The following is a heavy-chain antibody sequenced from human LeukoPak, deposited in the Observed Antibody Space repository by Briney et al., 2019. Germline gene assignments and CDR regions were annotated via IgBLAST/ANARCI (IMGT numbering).Heavy chain of an antibody. J-gene: IGHJ6*03. V-gene: IGHV1-69*04. D-gene: IGHD5-12*01. CDR3: ARFRYSGYDYDYMDV. CDR2: IIPVLGIT. Sequence: ASVKVSCKASGDTFSTNGISWVRQAPGQGLEWMGRIIPVLGITNYAQQFQGRVTITTDESTSTAYMELSSLRSEDTAVYYYARFRYSGYDYDYMDVWGKGTTVTVSS. CDR1: GDTFSTNG.